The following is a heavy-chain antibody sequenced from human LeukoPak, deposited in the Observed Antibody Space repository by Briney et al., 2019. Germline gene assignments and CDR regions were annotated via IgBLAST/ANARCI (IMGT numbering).Heavy chain of an antibody. J-gene: IGHJ4*02. CDR3: VRGCSSTSCYPFDY. D-gene: IGHD2-2*01. V-gene: IGHV3-74*01. CDR1: GFPFSNYW. CDR2: INYDGST. Sequence: PGGSLRLSCAASGFPFSNYWMHWFRQAPGKGLVWVSRINYDGSTNYAESVKGRFTISRDNVRNTLYMQMNSLRAEDTAVYYCVRGCSSTSCYPFDYWGQGTLVTVSS.